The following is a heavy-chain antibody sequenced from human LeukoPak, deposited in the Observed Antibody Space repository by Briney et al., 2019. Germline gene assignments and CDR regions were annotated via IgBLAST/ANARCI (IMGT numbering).Heavy chain of an antibody. CDR3: ARDDNWSPCEY. Sequence: GRSLRLSCAASGSTFSNDWMSWVRQAPRKGLEWVGNINQHGRKTYYGDCLKGRFTISRDNSKNMLYLHMNRLRAEDTAVYYCARDDNWSPCEYWGQGILVTVSS. CDR1: GSTFSNDW. J-gene: IGHJ4*02. V-gene: IGHV3-7*01. CDR2: INQHGRKT. D-gene: IGHD3-3*01.